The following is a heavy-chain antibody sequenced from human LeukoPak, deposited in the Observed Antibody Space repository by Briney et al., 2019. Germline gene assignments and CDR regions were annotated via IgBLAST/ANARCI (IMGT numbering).Heavy chain of an antibody. CDR1: GGTFSSYA. Sequence: RASVKVSCKASGGTFSSYAISWVRQAPGQGLEWMGGIIPIFGTAHYAQKFQGRVTITADESTSTAYMELSSLRSEDTAVYYCARAPPSRYCSSTSCFSYYFDYWGQGTLVTVSS. CDR2: IIPIFGTA. D-gene: IGHD2-2*01. V-gene: IGHV1-69*01. CDR3: ARAPPSRYCSSTSCFSYYFDY. J-gene: IGHJ4*02.